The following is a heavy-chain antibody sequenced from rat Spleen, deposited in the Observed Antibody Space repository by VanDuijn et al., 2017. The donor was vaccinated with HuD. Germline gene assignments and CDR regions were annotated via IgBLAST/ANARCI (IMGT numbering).Heavy chain of an antibody. V-gene: IGHV5-22*01. CDR2: ISYDGSAT. Sequence: EVQVVESGGGLVQPGRSLKLSCAPSGFTFSDYYMAWVRQAPTKGLEWVASISYDGSATYYRDSVKGRFTVSRDNAKTTLYLQMDSLRSEDTATYYCARPHNYRYVMDAWGQGASVTVSS. D-gene: IGHD1-10*01. CDR1: GFTFSDYY. CDR3: ARPHNYRYVMDA. J-gene: IGHJ4*01.